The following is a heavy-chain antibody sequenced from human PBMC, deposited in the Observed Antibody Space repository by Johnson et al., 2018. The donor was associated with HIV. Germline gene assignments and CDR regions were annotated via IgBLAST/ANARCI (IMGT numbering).Heavy chain of an antibody. CDR2: IKSKTDGGTT. D-gene: IGHD6-13*01. CDR3: TTYSIIHAFDI. V-gene: IGHV3-15*01. J-gene: IGHJ3*02. CDR1: GFTFSNAW. Sequence: VQLVESGGGLVKPGGSLRISCAASGFTFSNAWMSWVRQAPGKGLEWVGRIKSKTDGGTTDYAAPVKGRFTISRDDSKNTLYLQMNSLKTEDTAVYYCTTYSIIHAFDIWGQGTMVTVSS.